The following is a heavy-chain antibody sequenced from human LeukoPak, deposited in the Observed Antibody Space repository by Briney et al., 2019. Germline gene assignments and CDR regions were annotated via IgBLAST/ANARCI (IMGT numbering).Heavy chain of an antibody. CDR1: GGSISSYY. CDR3: ARRAYSSGYYFFNF. V-gene: IGHV4-59*01. J-gene: IGHJ4*02. D-gene: IGHD3-22*01. Sequence: PSETLSLTCTVSGGSISSYYWSWLRQPPGKGPEWIGYIYYSGSTNYNPSLKSRGTISIDTSKNQFSLKLSSVTAADTAVYYCARRAYSSGYYFFNFWGQGTLVTVSS. CDR2: IYYSGST.